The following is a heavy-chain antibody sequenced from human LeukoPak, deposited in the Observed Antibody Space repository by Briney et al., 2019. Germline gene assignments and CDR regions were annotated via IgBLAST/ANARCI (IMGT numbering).Heavy chain of an antibody. J-gene: IGHJ4*02. CDR2: IFTGGST. D-gene: IGHD2-15*01. V-gene: IGHV4-61*02. CDR1: GGSINNGNHF. CDR3: AREQRDIGISDYFDY. Sequence: PSQTLSLTCTVSGGSINNGNHFWTWIRQPAGKGLEWIGRIFTGGSTNYNPSLESRLTMSIDTSKNQFSLKLSSVTAADTAVYYCAREQRDIGISDYFDYWGQGTLVTVSS.